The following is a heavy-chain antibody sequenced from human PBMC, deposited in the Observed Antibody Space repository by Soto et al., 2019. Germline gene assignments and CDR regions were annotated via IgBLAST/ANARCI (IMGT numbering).Heavy chain of an antibody. CDR2: IWYDGGNK. CDR3: ARDRFWGSYRYDAFDI. D-gene: IGHD3-16*02. CDR1: GFTFSNFG. J-gene: IGHJ3*02. V-gene: IGHV3-33*01. Sequence: GGSLRLSCAASGFTFSNFGIHWVRQGPGKGLEWVAVIWYDGGNKYYADSVKGRFTISRDNSKNTIYLQMNSLRAEDTAVYYCARDRFWGSYRYDAFDIWGQGTMITVSS.